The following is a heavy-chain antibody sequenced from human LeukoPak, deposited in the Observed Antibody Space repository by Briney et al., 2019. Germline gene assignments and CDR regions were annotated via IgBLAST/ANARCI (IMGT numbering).Heavy chain of an antibody. CDR3: ARALRLGWTGVDY. D-gene: IGHD6-19*01. J-gene: IGHJ4*02. V-gene: IGHV6-1*01. Sequence: SQTLSLTCAIPGDSVSSNSAAWNWIRQSPSRGLEWLGRTYYRSKWYNDYAASVKSRITINPDTSKNQFSLQLNSVTPEDTAVYYCARALRLGWTGVDYWGQGTLVTVSS. CDR1: GDSVSSNSAA. CDR2: TYYRSKWYN.